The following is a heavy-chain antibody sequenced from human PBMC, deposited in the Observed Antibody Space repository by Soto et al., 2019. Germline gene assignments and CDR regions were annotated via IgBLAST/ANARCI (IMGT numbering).Heavy chain of an antibody. Sequence: QITLKESGPTLVKPTQTLTLTCTFSGFSLSTTRVGVGWIRQPPGEALEWLALLYWDDDKLYSPSLKRRLTITKDPSKNQVVLTLTNMDPVDTATYYCAHSKTSGMRYYFDYWGQGTLVTVSS. CDR2: LYWDDDK. CDR1: GFSLSTTRVG. V-gene: IGHV2-5*02. CDR3: AHSKTSGMRYYFDY. J-gene: IGHJ4*02.